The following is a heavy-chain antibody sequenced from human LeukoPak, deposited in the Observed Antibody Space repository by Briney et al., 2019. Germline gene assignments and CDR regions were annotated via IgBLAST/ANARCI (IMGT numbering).Heavy chain of an antibody. Sequence: GGSLRLSWVGSGFMFSRYGLIWVRQAPGKGLEWVSGIHGNGETTYYGDSVKGRFTISRDNSKSTLYLQMNSLRVEDTAEYFCGRDPNGDYVGAFEFWGQGTKVAVSS. CDR3: GRDPNGDYVGAFEF. CDR1: GFMFSRYG. D-gene: IGHD3-16*01. J-gene: IGHJ3*01. V-gene: IGHV3-23*01. CDR2: IHGNGETT.